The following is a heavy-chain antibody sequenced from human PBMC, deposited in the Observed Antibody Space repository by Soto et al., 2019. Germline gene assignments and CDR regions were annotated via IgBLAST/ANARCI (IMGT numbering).Heavy chain of an antibody. CDR2: ISGSGYNT. Sequence: GGSLRLSCAASGFIFSSRAMSWVRQAPGKGLEWAAGISGSGYNTYYAESVKGRFTISRDNSKNTVYLQMSSLSAEDTAVYYCAKSGPYCSSVSCSWMDLWGKGTTVTVSS. V-gene: IGHV3-23*01. D-gene: IGHD2-2*01. CDR3: AKSGPYCSSVSCSWMDL. J-gene: IGHJ6*04. CDR1: GFIFSSRA.